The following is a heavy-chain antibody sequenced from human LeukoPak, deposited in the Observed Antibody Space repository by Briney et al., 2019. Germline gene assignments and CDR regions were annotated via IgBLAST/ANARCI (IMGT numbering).Heavy chain of an antibody. CDR3: ARGPIGYCSSTSCYTRDNWFDP. CDR1: GYTFTGYY. J-gene: IGHJ5*02. CDR2: INPNSGRT. V-gene: IGHV1-2*02. Sequence: GASLTVSCKASGYTFTGYYMHWVRQAPGQGLEWMGWINPNSGRTNYAQKFQGRVTMTRDTSISTAYMELSRLRSDDTAVYYCARGPIGYCSSTSCYTRDNWFDPWGQGTLVTVSS. D-gene: IGHD2-2*02.